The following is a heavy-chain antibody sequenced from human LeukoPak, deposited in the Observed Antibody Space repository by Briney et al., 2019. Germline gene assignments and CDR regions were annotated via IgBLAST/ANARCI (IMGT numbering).Heavy chain of an antibody. CDR2: MYYTGST. J-gene: IGHJ2*01. D-gene: IGHD3-10*01. Sequence: SETLSLTCIVSGGAISSGSYYWGWIRQPPGKGLEWIGSMYYTGSTYNSPSLKSRVTISVDTSKNQFSLKLSSVTAADTAVYYCARVIRDYGSGSPYYWYFDLWGRGTLVTVSS. V-gene: IGHV4-39*07. CDR3: ARVIRDYGSGSPYYWYFDL. CDR1: GGAISSGSYY.